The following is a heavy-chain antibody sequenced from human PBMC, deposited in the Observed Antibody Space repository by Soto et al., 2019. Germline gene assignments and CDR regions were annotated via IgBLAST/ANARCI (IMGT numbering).Heavy chain of an antibody. CDR2: IDPSDSYT. J-gene: IGHJ4*02. V-gene: IGHV5-10-1*01. D-gene: IGHD6-13*01. CDR1: GYSFTSYW. Sequence: GESLKISCKGSGYSFTSYWISWVRQMPGKGLEWMGRIDPSDSYTNYSPSFQGHVTISADKSISTAYLQWSSLKASDTAMYYCARSHSPGIAAADTPGWWGQGTLVTVSS. CDR3: ARSHSPGIAAADTPGW.